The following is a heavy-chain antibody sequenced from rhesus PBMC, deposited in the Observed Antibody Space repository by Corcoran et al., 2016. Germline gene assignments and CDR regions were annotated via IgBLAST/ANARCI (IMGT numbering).Heavy chain of an antibody. Sequence: QVQLQESGPGVVKPSETLSLTCAVSGGSISSGYDWSWIRQPPGKGLEWIGYIYGSSWSNNYIPSYKNRVTSSKDASKNQCSLKLSSVTAADTAVYYCAREWGNGNYGLDSWGQGVVVTVSS. D-gene: IGHD1-14*01. CDR1: GGSISSGYD. CDR3: AREWGNGNYGLDS. CDR2: IYGSSWSN. V-gene: IGHV4-76*01. J-gene: IGHJ6*01.